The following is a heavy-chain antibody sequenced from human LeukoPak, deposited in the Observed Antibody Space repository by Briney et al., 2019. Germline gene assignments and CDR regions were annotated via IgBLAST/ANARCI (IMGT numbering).Heavy chain of an antibody. V-gene: IGHV4-34*01. CDR3: ARHGITMVRGVRNWFDP. D-gene: IGHD3-10*01. Sequence: SETLSLTCAVYGGSFSGYYWSWIRQPPGKGLEWIGEINHSGSTNYNPSLKSRVTISVDTSKNQFSLKLSSVTAADTAVYYCARHGITMVRGVRNWFDPWGQGTLVTVSS. J-gene: IGHJ5*02. CDR2: INHSGST. CDR1: GGSFSGYY.